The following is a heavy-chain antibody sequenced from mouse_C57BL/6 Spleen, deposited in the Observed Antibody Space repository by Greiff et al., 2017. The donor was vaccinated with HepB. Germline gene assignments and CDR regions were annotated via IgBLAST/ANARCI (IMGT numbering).Heavy chain of an antibody. Sequence: EVKLMESGPGLVKPSQSLSLTCSVTGYSITSGYYWNWIRQFPGNKLEWMGYISYDGSNNYNPSLKNRISITRDTSKNQFFLKLNSVTTEDTATYYCARGDYDYGIDYWGQGTTLTVSS. CDR2: ISYDGSN. J-gene: IGHJ2*01. V-gene: IGHV3-6*01. D-gene: IGHD2-4*01. CDR3: ARGDYDYGIDY. CDR1: GYSITSGYY.